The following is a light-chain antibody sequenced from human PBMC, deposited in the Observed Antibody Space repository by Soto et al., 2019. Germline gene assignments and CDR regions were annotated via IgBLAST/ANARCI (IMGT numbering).Light chain of an antibody. Sequence: DIQMTQSRSSLSASVGDRVTITCRASQGIIDYVAWFQQKPGKAPKLLIYGASTLQSGVPSRFSGSGAGTDFTLTISSLQPEDAATYYCQKYNTAPHTFGPGTKVEIK. V-gene: IGKV1-27*01. J-gene: IGKJ1*01. CDR2: GAS. CDR3: QKYNTAPHT. CDR1: QGIIDY.